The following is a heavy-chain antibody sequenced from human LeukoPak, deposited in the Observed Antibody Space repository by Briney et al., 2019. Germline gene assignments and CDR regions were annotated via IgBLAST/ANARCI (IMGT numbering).Heavy chain of an antibody. CDR3: ARGGWSSTDFDY. CDR2: IYYSGST. V-gene: IGHV4-31*03. J-gene: IGHJ4*02. CDR1: GGSIISGGYY. Sequence: SQTLSLTCTVSGGSIISGGYYWSWIRQHPGKGLEWIGYIYYSGSTYYNPSLKSRVTISVDTSKNQFSLKLSSVTAADTAVYYCARGGWSSTDFDYWGQGTLVTVSS. D-gene: IGHD2-2*01.